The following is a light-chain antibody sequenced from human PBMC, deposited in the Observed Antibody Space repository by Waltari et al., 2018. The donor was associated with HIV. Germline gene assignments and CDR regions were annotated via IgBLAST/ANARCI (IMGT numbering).Light chain of an antibody. CDR3: CSYAGSDTLV. V-gene: IGLV2-23*02. Sequence: QSALTQPASVSGSPGQSITISCPGTHRYVGHYHLVSWYRQHPDKAPKLLIFDVTRRPSGVSDRFSGSKSGNTASLTISGLQAEDEADYYCCSYAGSDTLVFGGGTKLTVL. CDR2: DVT. J-gene: IGLJ3*02. CDR1: HRYVGHYHL.